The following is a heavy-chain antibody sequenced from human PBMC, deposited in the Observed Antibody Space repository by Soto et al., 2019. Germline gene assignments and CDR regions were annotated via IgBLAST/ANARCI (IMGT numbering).Heavy chain of an antibody. D-gene: IGHD4-4*01. CDR3: ASRKIGLYLQAP. Sequence: GGSLRRSFAVPRFTFRGYWMHWVRQAPGKGLVWVSRINSDGSTTSYADSVKGRFTISRDNAKNTLYLQMDSLRAEDTAVYYCASRKIGLYLQAPWGQGTM. V-gene: IGHV3-74*01. CDR2: INSDGSTT. J-gene: IGHJ5*02. CDR1: RFTFRGYW.